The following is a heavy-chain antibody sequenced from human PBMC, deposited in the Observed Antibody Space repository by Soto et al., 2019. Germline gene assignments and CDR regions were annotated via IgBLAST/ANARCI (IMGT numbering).Heavy chain of an antibody. J-gene: IGHJ6*02. V-gene: IGHV3-74*01. D-gene: IGHD3-16*01. CDR2: VNSDGDTT. Sequence: EVQLVESGGGLVKPGGSLRLSCAASGFTFRNYWRHWVRQAPGKGLVWVSRVNSDGDTTYYADSVKGRFTISRDNAKNTLHLQMNSLGAEDTAVYYCASNYAYAEGYYFYGIDVWGQGTTVTVSS. CDR1: GFTFRNYW. CDR3: ASNYAYAEGYYFYGIDV.